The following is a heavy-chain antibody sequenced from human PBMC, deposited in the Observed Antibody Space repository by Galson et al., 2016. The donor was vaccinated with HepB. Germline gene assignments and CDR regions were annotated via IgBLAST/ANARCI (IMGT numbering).Heavy chain of an antibody. J-gene: IGHJ6*02. Sequence: SVKVSCKASGYTFSNYYMHWVRQAPGQGLEWMGIINRSGDTTSYAQKFQGRVTMTRDTSTSTVYMELSSLRSEDTAVYYCAREAASGTSADYYNGMDVWGQGTTVTVSS. CDR3: AREAASGTSADYYNGMDV. D-gene: IGHD6-13*01. CDR1: GYTFSNYY. CDR2: INRSGDTT. V-gene: IGHV1-46*01.